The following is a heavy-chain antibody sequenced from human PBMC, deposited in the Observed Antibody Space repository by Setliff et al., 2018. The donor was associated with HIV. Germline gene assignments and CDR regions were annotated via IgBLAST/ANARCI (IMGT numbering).Heavy chain of an antibody. CDR3: ARAWNLEYYGSSGYSAFDI. CDR2: INDSGST. CDR1: GGSFSHYY. J-gene: IGHJ3*02. Sequence: PSETLSLTCAVYGGSFSHYYWSWIRQPPGKGLEWIGEINDSGSTNYNPSLESRVTISVDTSKNQFSLQLTSVTAADTAVYYCARAWNLEYYGSSGYSAFDIWGQGTMVTVSS. D-gene: IGHD3-22*01. V-gene: IGHV4-34*01.